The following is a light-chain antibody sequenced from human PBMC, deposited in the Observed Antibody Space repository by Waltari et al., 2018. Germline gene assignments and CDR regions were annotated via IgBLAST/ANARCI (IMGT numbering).Light chain of an antibody. CDR2: SAS. CDR3: QQRSNWPRT. V-gene: IGKV3-11*01. J-gene: IGKJ1*01. Sequence: EIVLTQSPDPLSLSPGDRATLACRASQSVTNYLAWYQQKPGQAPRVLIYSASNRATGVPARFSGSGSGTDFTLTISSLEPEDFAVYYCQQRSNWPRTFGQGTKVEVK. CDR1: QSVTNY.